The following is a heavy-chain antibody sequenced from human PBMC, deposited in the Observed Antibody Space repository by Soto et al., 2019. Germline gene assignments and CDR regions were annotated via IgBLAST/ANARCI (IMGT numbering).Heavy chain of an antibody. J-gene: IGHJ4*02. V-gene: IGHV3-30*03. D-gene: IGHD1-1*01. CDR2: ISYDGSNK. CDR1: GFTFSSYV. CDR3: ARETPGWNPFDF. Sequence: LGGSLRLSCAASGFTFSSYVMHWVRQAPGKGLEWVALISYDGSNKQYGDSVKGRFTISRDNSKNTLYLQVNSLRAEDTAVYYCARETPGWNPFDFWGQGTQVTVSS.